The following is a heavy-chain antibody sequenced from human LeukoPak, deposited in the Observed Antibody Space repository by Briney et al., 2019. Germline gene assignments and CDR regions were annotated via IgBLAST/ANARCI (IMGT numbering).Heavy chain of an antibody. CDR2: IYYSGNT. CDR1: GGSISGDH. J-gene: IGHJ3*02. CDR3: ARRNDFGI. Sequence: SETLSLTCAVSGGSISGDHWNWIRQPPGKGLEWIGYIYYSGNTNYNPSLKSRVTISVDTSKNQFSLKLNSVTAADTAVYYCARRNDFGIWGQGTMVTVSS. V-gene: IGHV4-59*08.